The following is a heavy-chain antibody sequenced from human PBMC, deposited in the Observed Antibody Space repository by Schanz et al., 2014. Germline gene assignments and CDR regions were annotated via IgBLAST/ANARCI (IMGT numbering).Heavy chain of an antibody. Sequence: QVQLVESGGGVVQPGRSLRLSCAGSGFSFSGFGMHWVRQAPGKGLEWVAVISYDGRNKYFADSVKGRFTISRDNSKNTLFLQMNSLRAEDTAVYYCARVRYDILTDYYTEYYFDSWGQGTLVAVSS. V-gene: IGHV3-30*03. J-gene: IGHJ4*02. CDR3: ARVRYDILTDYYTEYYFDS. CDR2: ISYDGRNK. D-gene: IGHD3-9*01. CDR1: GFSFSGFG.